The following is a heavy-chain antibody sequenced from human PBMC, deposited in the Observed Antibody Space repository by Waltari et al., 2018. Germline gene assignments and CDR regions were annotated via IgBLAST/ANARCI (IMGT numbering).Heavy chain of an antibody. CDR3: VKEDINFDGFES. Sequence: EVQLVESGGGLVQAGGALRPSCGASGFTFCKYAMTWVRQGPGKGLEYVSSISPNSDKIFYADAVKGRFTISRDSAKSTLYLQMNSLRTEDTALYYCVKEDINFDGFESWGQGTLVTVSS. J-gene: IGHJ4*02. D-gene: IGHD1-1*01. V-gene: IGHV3-23*04. CDR1: GFTFCKYA. CDR2: ISPNSDKI.